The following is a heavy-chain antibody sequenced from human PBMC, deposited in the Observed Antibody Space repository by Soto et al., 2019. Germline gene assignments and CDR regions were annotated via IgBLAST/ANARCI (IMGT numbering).Heavy chain of an antibody. V-gene: IGHV4-31*03. CDR3: ARDRLMATAGTARHYFCLDV. Sequence: SETLSLTCTVSDGSIRRGGYYWSWVRQNPRRGLEWLGNIYYSGNTYYNPSLKSRLTISVDTSKNQFSLNLSSVTAADTAVYYCARDRLMATAGTARHYFCLDVWGQGTTVTVSS. J-gene: IGHJ6*02. CDR1: DGSIRRGGYY. CDR2: IYYSGNT. D-gene: IGHD5-18*01.